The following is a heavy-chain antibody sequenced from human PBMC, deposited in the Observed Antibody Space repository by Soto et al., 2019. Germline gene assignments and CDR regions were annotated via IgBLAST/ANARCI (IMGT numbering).Heavy chain of an antibody. D-gene: IGHD2-15*01. CDR1: GFTFSTYG. CDR3: ARDGWVVVAGLDY. J-gene: IGHJ4*02. V-gene: IGHV3-33*01. CDR2: MWYDGSNK. Sequence: QVPLVESGGGVVQPGRSLRLSCAASGFTFSTYGMHWVRQAPGKGLEWVAGMWYDGSNKYYADSVKGRFTISRDNSKNTLYLQMNSLRAEDTAVYYCARDGWVVVAGLDYWGQGTLVTVSS.